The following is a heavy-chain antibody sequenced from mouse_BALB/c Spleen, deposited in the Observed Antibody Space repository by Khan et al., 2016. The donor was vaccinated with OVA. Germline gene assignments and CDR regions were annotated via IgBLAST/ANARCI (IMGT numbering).Heavy chain of an antibody. V-gene: IGHV3-2*02. CDR1: GYSITRGYA. D-gene: IGHD1-1*01. J-gene: IGHJ2*01. CDR3: ARGNYYGYYFDY. CDR2: ISYSGGT. Sequence: EVQLQESGPGLVKPSQSLSLTCTVTGYSITRGYAWNWIRQFPGNKLEWMGYISYSGGTSYNPSLKSRISITRATSKNQFFLQLNSVTTEDTATYYCARGNYYGYYFDYWGQGTPLTVSS.